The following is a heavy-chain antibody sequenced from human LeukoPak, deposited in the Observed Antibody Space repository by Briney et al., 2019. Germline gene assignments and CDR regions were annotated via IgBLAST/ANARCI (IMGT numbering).Heavy chain of an antibody. CDR2: MHYTGTT. V-gene: IGHV4-39*07. CDR3: AREVAAAGTANNWFDP. Sequence: PSETLSLTCTVSGGSIRSSSYSWGWIRQPPGKGLEWIGSMHYTGTTYYKPSLKSRVTISVDTSKNQFSLRLSSVTAADTALYYCAREVAAAGTANNWFDPWGQGTLVTVSS. D-gene: IGHD6-13*01. CDR1: GGSIRSSSYS. J-gene: IGHJ5*02.